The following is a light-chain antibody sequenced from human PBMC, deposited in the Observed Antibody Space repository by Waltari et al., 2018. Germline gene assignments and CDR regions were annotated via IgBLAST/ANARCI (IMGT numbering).Light chain of an antibody. J-gene: IGKJ4*01. V-gene: IGKV1-33*01. CDR3: QQYKTFPLT. Sequence: LTWYQQKPGRAPKPLIYFGSSLERGVPSRFSGGKSGTDYILSISSLQPEDIATYYCQQYKTFPLTFGGGTKVEI. CDR2: FGS.